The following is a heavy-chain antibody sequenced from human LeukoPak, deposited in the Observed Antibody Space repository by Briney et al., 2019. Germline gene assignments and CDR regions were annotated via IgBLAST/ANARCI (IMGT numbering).Heavy chain of an antibody. CDR3: ARARYYGDPDAFDI. Sequence: SETLSLTCAVYGGSFSGYYWSWIRQPPGKGLEWIGEINHSGSTNYNPSLKSRVTISVDKSKNQFSLKLSSVTAADTAVYYCARARYYGDPDAFDIWGQGTMVTVSS. CDR1: GGSFSGYY. D-gene: IGHD4-17*01. J-gene: IGHJ3*02. CDR2: INHSGST. V-gene: IGHV4-34*01.